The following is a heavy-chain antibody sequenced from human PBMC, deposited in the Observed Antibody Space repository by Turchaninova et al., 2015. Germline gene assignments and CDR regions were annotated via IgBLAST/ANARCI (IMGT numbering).Heavy chain of an antibody. J-gene: IGHJ4*02. Sequence: LQQSGPGLVKPSQTLSVTCAISGDSVSSNSAAWNWIRQSPSRGLEWLGGTYYRAKWYNDYAVSVKSRIIINADTSKNQFSLPLNSVTPEDPAVYYCARGNXLPLXSWGQGXLVNVSS. CDR2: TYYRAKWYN. CDR3: ARGNXLPLXS. CDR1: GDSVSSNSAA. V-gene: IGHV6-1*01.